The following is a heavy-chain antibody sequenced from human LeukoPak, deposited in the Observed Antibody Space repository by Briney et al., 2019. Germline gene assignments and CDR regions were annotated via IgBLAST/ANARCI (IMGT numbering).Heavy chain of an antibody. CDR1: GGSFSGYY. CDR2: ISSSSSTI. J-gene: IGHJ4*02. V-gene: IGHV3-11*04. CDR3: ARDRSSGWTGESDY. Sequence: LSLTCAVYGGSFSGYYWSWVRQAPGKGLEWVSYISSSSSTIYYADSVKGRFTISRDNAKNSLYLQMNSLRAEDTAVYYCARDRSSGWTGESDYWGQGTLVTVSS. D-gene: IGHD6-19*01.